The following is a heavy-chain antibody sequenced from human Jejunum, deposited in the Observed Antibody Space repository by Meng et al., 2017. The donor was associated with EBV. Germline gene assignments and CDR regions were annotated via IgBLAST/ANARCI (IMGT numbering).Heavy chain of an antibody. V-gene: IGHV4-4*02. CDR3: ARYGSGYFPALWY. D-gene: IGHD3-3*01. CDR1: GDSISSSNW. Sequence: QVLLTASGRRLVKPSGTLSLTCAVSGDSISSSNWWSWVRQPPGKGLEWIGEIYHSGSTNYNPSLKSRVTISVDKSKNQFSLKLSSVTAADTAVYYCARYGSGYFPALWYWGQGTLVTVSS. CDR2: IYHSGST. J-gene: IGHJ4*02.